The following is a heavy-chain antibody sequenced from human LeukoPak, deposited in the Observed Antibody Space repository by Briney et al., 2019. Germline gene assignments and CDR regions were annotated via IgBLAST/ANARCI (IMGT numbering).Heavy chain of an antibody. CDR1: GFTFSSYA. J-gene: IGHJ6*02. CDR2: ISGSGGST. D-gene: IGHD2-21*02. Sequence: GGSLRLSCAASGFTFSSYAMSWVRQAPGKGLEWVSAISGSGGSTYYADSVKGRFTISRDNSKNTLYLQMNSLRAEDTAVYYCAKDSPDVVTASYYYGMDVWGQGTTVTVSS. V-gene: IGHV3-23*01. CDR3: AKDSPDVVTASYYYGMDV.